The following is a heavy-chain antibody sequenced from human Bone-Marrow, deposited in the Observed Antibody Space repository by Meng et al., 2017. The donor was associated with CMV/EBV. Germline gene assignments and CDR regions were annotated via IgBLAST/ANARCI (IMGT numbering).Heavy chain of an antibody. J-gene: IGHJ5*02. CDR1: GSCSGYY. D-gene: IGHD6-19*01. CDR3: ARGQDSSGWHPAGCWFDP. CDR2: INHSGST. V-gene: IGHV4-34*01. Sequence: GSCSGYYWSWIRQPPGKGLEWIGEINHSGSTNYNPSLKSRVTISVDTSKNQFSLKLSSVTAADTAVYYCARGQDSSGWHPAGCWFDPWGQGTLVTVSS.